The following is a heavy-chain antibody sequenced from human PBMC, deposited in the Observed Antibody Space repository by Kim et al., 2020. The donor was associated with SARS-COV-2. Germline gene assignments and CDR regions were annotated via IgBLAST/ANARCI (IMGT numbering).Heavy chain of an antibody. D-gene: IGHD5-12*01. J-gene: IGHJ4*02. CDR1: GFTFSSYG. CDR3: ARDEGGLAIVATTFDY. V-gene: IGHV3-33*01. CDR2: IWYDGSNK. Sequence: GGSLRLSCAASGFTFSSYGMHWVRQAPGKGLEWVAVIWYDGSNKYYADSVKGRFTISRDNSKNTLYLQMNSLRAEDTAVYYCARDEGGLAIVATTFDYWGQGTLVTVSS.